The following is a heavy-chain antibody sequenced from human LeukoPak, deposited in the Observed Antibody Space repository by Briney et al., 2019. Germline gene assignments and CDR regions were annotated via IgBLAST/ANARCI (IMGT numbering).Heavy chain of an antibody. V-gene: IGHV3-15*01. CDR1: GFTFSNAW. CDR3: TTDPVLPEYYYDSSGYSSG. D-gene: IGHD3-22*01. Sequence: GGSLRLSCAASGFTFSNAWMSWVRQAPGKGLEWVGRIKSKTDGGTTDYAAPVKGRFTISRDDSKNTLYLQMNSLKTEDTAAYYCTTDPVLPEYYYDSSGYSSGWGQGTLVTVSS. CDR2: IKSKTDGGTT. J-gene: IGHJ4*02.